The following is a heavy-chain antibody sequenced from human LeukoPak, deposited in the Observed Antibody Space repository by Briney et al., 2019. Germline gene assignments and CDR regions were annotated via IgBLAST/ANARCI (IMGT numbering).Heavy chain of an antibody. J-gene: IGHJ4*02. D-gene: IGHD3-10*01. CDR2: ISSSRSHI. CDR1: GFTLSTYA. CDR3: AKVRFGVTARYYFDY. V-gene: IGHV3-21*04. Sequence: GGSLRLSCAASGFTLSTYAMNWVRQAPGQGLEWVSSISSSRSHIYYADSGKGRFTISRNNAKNTLYLQMNSLRAEDTAVYYCAKVRFGVTARYYFDYWGQGTLVTVSS.